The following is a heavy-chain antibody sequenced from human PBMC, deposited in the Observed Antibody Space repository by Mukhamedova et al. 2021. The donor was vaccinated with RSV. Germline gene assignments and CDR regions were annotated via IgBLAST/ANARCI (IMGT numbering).Heavy chain of an antibody. V-gene: IGHV4-34*01. Sequence: GKGLEWIGEINHSGSTNYNPSLKSRVTISVDTSKNQFSLKLSSVTAADTAVYYCVRPRRTYGSGWFDYGGQVTLVTVPS. CDR3: VRPRRTYGSGWFDY. D-gene: IGHD6-19*01. J-gene: IGHJ4*02. CDR2: INHSGST.